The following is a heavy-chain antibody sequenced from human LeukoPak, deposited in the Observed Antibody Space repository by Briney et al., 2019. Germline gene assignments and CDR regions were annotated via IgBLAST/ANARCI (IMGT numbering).Heavy chain of an antibody. Sequence: GGSLRLSCAASGFTFSNYAMNWVRQAPGKGLEWVSLISGSTGSTYYADSVKGRFSISRDNSKNTVYLQMNSLRAEDTAVHYCAKARGTVGAALDHWGQGALVTVSS. J-gene: IGHJ4*02. CDR3: AKARGTVGAALDH. D-gene: IGHD1-26*01. CDR1: GFTFSNYA. V-gene: IGHV3-23*01. CDR2: ISGSTGST.